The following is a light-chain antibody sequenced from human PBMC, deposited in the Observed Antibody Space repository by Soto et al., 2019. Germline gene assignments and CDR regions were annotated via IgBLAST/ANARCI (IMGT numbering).Light chain of an antibody. CDR3: QQYDTSSPWT. CDR2: KAS. V-gene: IGKV1-5*03. J-gene: IGKJ1*01. Sequence: DIQMTQSPSTLSASVGDRVTITCRASQSISNYLAWYQQKPGKAPKLLIYKASSLESGVPSRFSGSGSGTEFTLTISSLQADDFATYYCQQYDTSSPWTFGQGTKVEIK. CDR1: QSISNY.